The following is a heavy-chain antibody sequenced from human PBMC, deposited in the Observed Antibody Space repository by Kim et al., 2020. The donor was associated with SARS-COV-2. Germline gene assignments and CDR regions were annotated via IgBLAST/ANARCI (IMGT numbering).Heavy chain of an antibody. CDR3: ASGRAPVDY. Sequence: SETLSLTCAVYGGSFSGYYWSWIRQPPGKGLEWIGEINHSGSTNYNPSLKSRVTISVDTSKNQFSLKLSSVTAADTAVYYCASGRAPVDYWGQGTLVTVS. CDR2: INHSGST. V-gene: IGHV4-34*01. J-gene: IGHJ4*02. CDR1: GGSFSGYY.